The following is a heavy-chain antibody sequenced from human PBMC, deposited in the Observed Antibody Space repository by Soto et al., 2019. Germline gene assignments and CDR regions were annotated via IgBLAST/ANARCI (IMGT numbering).Heavy chain of an antibody. J-gene: IGHJ3*02. D-gene: IGHD2-8*01. CDR2: ISSSGSTI. CDR3: ARDSLDCTNGVCYTGYGAFDI. Sequence: EVQLVESGGGLVQPGGSLRLSCAASGFTFSSYEMNWVRQAPGKGLEWVSYISSSGSTIYYADSVKGRFTISRDNAKNSLYLQMNSLRAEDTAVYYCARDSLDCTNGVCYTGYGAFDIWGQGTMVTVSS. CDR1: GFTFSSYE. V-gene: IGHV3-48*03.